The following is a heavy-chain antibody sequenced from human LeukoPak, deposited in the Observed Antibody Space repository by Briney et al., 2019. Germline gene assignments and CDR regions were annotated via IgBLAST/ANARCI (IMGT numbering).Heavy chain of an antibody. Sequence: GGSLRLSCAASGFTFSSYVMSWVRQAPGKGLEWVSSISTSSTYISYADSVKGRFTISRDNAKNSLYPQMNSLRAEDTAVYYCARGKYSSGWFDYWGQGTLVTVSS. CDR1: GFTFSSYV. CDR2: ISTSSTYI. V-gene: IGHV3-21*01. CDR3: ARGKYSSGWFDY. D-gene: IGHD6-19*01. J-gene: IGHJ4*02.